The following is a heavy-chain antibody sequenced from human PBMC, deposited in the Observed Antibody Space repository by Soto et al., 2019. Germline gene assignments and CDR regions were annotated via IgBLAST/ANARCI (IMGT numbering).Heavy chain of an antibody. CDR3: APTTVRGVGYYYYVMDV. CDR2: IYYSGST. Sequence: SETLSLTCTVSGGSISSSSYYWGWIRQPPGKGLEWIGSIYYSGSTYYNPSLKSRVTISVDTSKNQFSLKLSSVTAADTAVYYCAPTTVRGVGYYYYVMDVWGQGTTVTVSS. J-gene: IGHJ6*02. CDR1: GGSISSSSYY. D-gene: IGHD4-4*01. V-gene: IGHV4-39*01.